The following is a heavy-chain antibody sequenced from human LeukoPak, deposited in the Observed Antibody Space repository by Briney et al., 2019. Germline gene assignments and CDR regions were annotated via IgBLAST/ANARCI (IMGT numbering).Heavy chain of an antibody. D-gene: IGHD3-22*01. CDR3: ARDGYSYASDH. J-gene: IGHJ5*02. V-gene: IGHV3-7*01. CDR2: ISPDGTQT. Sequence: QPGGSLRLSCAASGFSFRTYYMTWVRQAPGGGLEWVAHISPDGTQTWYVDSVKGRFAIPRDNAKYSLSLQMNSLRAEDTAVYYCARDGYSYASDHWGQGALVTVSS. CDR1: GFSFRTYY.